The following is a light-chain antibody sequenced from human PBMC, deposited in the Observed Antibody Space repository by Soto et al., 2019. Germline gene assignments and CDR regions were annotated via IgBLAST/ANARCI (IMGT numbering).Light chain of an antibody. CDR1: QGIRID. CDR3: LQHNSFPRT. V-gene: IGKV1-17*02. Sequence: DIQMTQSPSSLSASVGDRVTITCRASQGIRIDLGWFQQRPGKAPKRLIYGVSSLQSGVPSRFSGSGYGTEFTLTISNLQPEDFATYYCLQHNSFPRTFGQGTKVDI. CDR2: GVS. J-gene: IGKJ1*01.